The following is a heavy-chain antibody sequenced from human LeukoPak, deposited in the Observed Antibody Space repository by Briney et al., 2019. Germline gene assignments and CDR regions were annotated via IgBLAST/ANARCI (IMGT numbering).Heavy chain of an antibody. V-gene: IGHV1-69*01. J-gene: IGHJ4*02. CDR1: GGTFSSYA. CDR2: IIPIFGTA. Sequence: ASVNVSCTASGGTFSSYAISWVRQAPGQGLEWMGGIIPIFGTANYAQKFQGRVTITADESTSTAYMELSSLRSEDTAVYYCAREGYCSSTSCAIDYWGQGTLVTVSS. D-gene: IGHD2-2*01. CDR3: AREGYCSSTSCAIDY.